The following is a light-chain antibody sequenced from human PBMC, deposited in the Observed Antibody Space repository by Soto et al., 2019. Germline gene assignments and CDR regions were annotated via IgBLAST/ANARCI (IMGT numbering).Light chain of an antibody. CDR1: SSDVGGYKF. V-gene: IGLV2-14*01. CDR2: EVS. CDR3: SSYTTSSTRV. Sequence: QSVLTQPASVSGSLGQSITISCTGTSSDVGGYKFVSWYQQHPGKAPKLMIYEVSNRPSGVSNRFSGSKSGNTASLTISGLQAEDEADYYCSSYTTSSTRVFGGGTKVTVL. J-gene: IGLJ3*02.